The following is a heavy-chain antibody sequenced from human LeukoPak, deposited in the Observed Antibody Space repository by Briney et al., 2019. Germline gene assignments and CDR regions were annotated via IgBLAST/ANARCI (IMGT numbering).Heavy chain of an antibody. V-gene: IGHV4-31*03. CDR2: IYYSGST. J-gene: IGHJ4*02. D-gene: IGHD4-17*01. CDR3: ARDLATTVTDRGYFDY. CDR1: GGSISSGGYY. Sequence: SETLSLTYTVSGGSISSGGYYWSWIRQHPGKGLEWIGYIYYSGSTYYNPSLKSRVTISVDTSKNQFSLKLSSVTAADTAVYYCARDLATTVTDRGYFDYWGQGTLVTVSS.